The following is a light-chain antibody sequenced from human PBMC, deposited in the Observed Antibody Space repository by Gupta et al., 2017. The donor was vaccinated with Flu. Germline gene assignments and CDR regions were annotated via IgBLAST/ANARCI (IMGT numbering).Light chain of an antibody. CDR1: QTINSH. CDR2: DAS. CDR3: QQSYITPQT. V-gene: IGKV1-39*01. Sequence: DIQMTQSPSSLSASVEDRVIITCRARQTINSHLNWYQQRPGRAPKLLIYDASTLETGVPSRFSGSGYGTDFTLVISSLQPEDSATYYCQQSYITPQTFGQGTKVEI. J-gene: IGKJ1*01.